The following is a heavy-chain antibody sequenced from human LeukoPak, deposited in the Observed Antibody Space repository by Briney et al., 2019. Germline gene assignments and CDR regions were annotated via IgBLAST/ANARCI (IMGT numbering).Heavy chain of an antibody. J-gene: IGHJ5*02. CDR2: ISSSSTYI. CDR1: GFTFSSYS. Sequence: GGSLRLSCAASGFTFSSYSMNWVRQAPGKGLEWVSSISSSSTYIYYADSVKGRFTISRDNAKNSLYLQMNSLRAGDTAVYYCARGLFRAHMRNNWFDPWGQGTLVTVSS. V-gene: IGHV3-21*01. D-gene: IGHD2-21*01. CDR3: ARGLFRAHMRNNWFDP.